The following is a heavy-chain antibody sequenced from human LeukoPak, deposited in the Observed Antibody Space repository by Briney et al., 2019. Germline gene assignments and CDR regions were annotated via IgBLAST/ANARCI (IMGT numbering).Heavy chain of an antibody. CDR2: IYSGGTT. CDR3: AGGIQAGNYFDP. J-gene: IGHJ5*02. V-gene: IGHV3-53*01. CDR1: GVRGNNKY. Sequence: GSLRLSCAAPGVRGNNKYMKLGRQASGKGLEWVSIIYSGGTTFYADSVKGRFTISRDNSKNTLYLQMKSLRAEDTAVYYCAGGIQAGNYFDPWGQGTLVTVSS.